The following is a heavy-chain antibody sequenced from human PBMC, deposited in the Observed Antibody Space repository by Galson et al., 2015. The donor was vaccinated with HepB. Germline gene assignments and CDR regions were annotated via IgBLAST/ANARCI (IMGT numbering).Heavy chain of an antibody. CDR1: GFTFRDYG. V-gene: IGHV3-30*02. Sequence: SLRLSCAASGFTFRDYGMHWVRQAPGKGLEWIAFIRYDNSVNYYTESVKGRFTISRDKSRNTLFLQMHSLRPEDTALYYCAKDREGFGTGYFDSWGQGTLVTVSS. D-gene: IGHD1-1*01. CDR2: IRYDNSVN. CDR3: AKDREGFGTGYFDS. J-gene: IGHJ4*02.